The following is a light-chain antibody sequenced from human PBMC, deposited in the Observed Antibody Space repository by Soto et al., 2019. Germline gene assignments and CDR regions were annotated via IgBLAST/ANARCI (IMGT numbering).Light chain of an antibody. V-gene: IGLV1-44*01. CDR1: SSHIATNA. J-gene: IGLJ2*01. CDR3: AVWDDSLVV. Sequence: QLVLTQPPSASGTPGQRVTISCSGDSSHIATNAVNWYQQLPGTAPKLLIYSNYQRPSGVPDRFSGSKSGTSASLAISGLQSEDEADYYCAVWDDSLVVFGGGTKVTVL. CDR2: SNY.